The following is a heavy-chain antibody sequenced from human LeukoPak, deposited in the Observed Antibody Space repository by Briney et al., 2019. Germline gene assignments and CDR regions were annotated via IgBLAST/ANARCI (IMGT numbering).Heavy chain of an antibody. CDR3: ARVHYPCAFDI. CDR2: IKKDGREK. Sequence: PGGSFRLSCSAAGFTFSSVWMRWVTQGPGKGPEWGANIKKDGREKTYVGSVKGRFTIYSENAKNSLYLQMNSLRAEDTAVYYCARVHYPCAFDIWGQGTMVTVSS. V-gene: IGHV3-7*01. J-gene: IGHJ3*02. CDR1: GFTFSSVW. D-gene: IGHD3-10*01.